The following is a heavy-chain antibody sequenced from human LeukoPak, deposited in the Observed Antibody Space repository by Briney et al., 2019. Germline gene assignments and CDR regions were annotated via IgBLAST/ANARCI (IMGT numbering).Heavy chain of an antibody. CDR2: IYSTGST. V-gene: IGHV4-59*01. Sequence: SETLSLTCTVSGGSMSDYYWSWIRQPPGQGLEWIGYIYSTGSTNYNPSLKSRVTISVDTSKNQFSLKLSSVTAADTALYYCARDYSMTHAFDIWGQGTLVTVSS. CDR3: ARDYSMTHAFDI. CDR1: GGSMSDYY. J-gene: IGHJ3*02. D-gene: IGHD1-26*01.